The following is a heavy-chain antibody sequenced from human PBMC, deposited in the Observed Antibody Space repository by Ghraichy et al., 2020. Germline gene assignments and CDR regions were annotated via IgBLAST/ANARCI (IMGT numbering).Heavy chain of an antibody. V-gene: IGHV4-34*01. CDR1: GGSFSGYY. CDR3: ARGPPHSSSWYYFDY. J-gene: IGHJ4*02. D-gene: IGHD6-13*01. Sequence: SETLSLTCAVYGGSFSGYYWSWIRQPPGKGLEWIGEINHSGSTNYNPSLKSRVTISVDTSKNQFSLKLSSVTAADTAVYYCARGPPHSSSWYYFDYWGQGTLVTVSS. CDR2: INHSGST.